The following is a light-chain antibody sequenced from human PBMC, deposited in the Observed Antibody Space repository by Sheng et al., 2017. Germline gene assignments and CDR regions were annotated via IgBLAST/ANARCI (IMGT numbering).Light chain of an antibody. CDR3: QQTYSLLPLT. Sequence: DIQMTQSPSSLSAFVGDRVTITCRASQSISKYLNWYQQKPGKAPELLIYATSSLQSGVPPRFSGSGSGTVFTLTISSLQPEDFGIYYCQQTYSLLPLTFGGGTKLEIK. J-gene: IGKJ4*01. CDR2: ATS. CDR1: QSISKY. V-gene: IGKV1-39*01.